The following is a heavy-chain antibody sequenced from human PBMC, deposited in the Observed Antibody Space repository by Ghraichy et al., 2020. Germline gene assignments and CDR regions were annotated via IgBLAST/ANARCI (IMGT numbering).Heavy chain of an antibody. V-gene: IGHV3-23*01. CDR3: AKDHYATPGATAVAGNDAFDL. D-gene: IGHD6-19*01. CDR1: GFTFNNYA. J-gene: IGHJ3*01. CDR2: ISGSSGSS. Sequence: GESLRLSCAASGFTFNNYAMSWVRRAPGKGLEWVSIISGSSGSSYYADSVKGRFTISRDNSRNTLFLQMNSLRVEDTAIYYCAKDHYATPGATAVAGNDAFDLRGRGTKVTVSP.